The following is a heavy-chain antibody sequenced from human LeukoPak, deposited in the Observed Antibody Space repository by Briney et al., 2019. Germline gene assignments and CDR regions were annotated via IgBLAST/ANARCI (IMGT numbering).Heavy chain of an antibody. V-gene: IGHV4-61*01. CDR3: ARDDIGRWYNY. D-gene: IGHD6-13*01. CDR2: IYYIGGT. Sequence: TSEALSLTCTVSGVALSSVIYYWSWIPQPPGKGLKWIGYIYYIGGTNYNPSLNSRVIISVDTPKNQFSMKLSSVTAADKAVDYCARDDIGRWYNYWGQGTLVTVSS. CDR1: GVALSSVIYY. J-gene: IGHJ4*02.